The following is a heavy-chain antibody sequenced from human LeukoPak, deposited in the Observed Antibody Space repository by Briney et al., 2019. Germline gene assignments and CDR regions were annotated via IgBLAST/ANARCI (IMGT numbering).Heavy chain of an antibody. CDR2: ITSSGSTV. CDR1: GFTFSDYY. CDR3: VRVMSRYNWNDGADAFDI. Sequence: TGGSLRLSCAASGFTFSDYYMSWIRQAPGKGLEWVSYITSSGSTVYYADSVKGRFTISRDNAKNSLFLQMNSLRAEDTAVYYCVRVMSRYNWNDGADAFDIWGQGTMVTVSS. D-gene: IGHD1-1*01. J-gene: IGHJ3*02. V-gene: IGHV3-11*04.